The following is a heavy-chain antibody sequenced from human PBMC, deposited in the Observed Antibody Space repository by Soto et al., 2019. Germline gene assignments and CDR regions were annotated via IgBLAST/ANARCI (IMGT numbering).Heavy chain of an antibody. V-gene: IGHV3-23*01. CDR3: AKMDIVVVVAAKLDY. CDR2: ISGSGGST. CDR1: GFTFSSYA. J-gene: IGHJ4*02. Sequence: GGSLRLSCAASGFTFSSYAMSWVRQAPGKGLEWVSAISGSGGSTYYADSVKGRFTISRDNSKNTLYLQMNSLRAEDTAVYYCAKMDIVVVVAAKLDYWGQGTLVTVSS. D-gene: IGHD2-15*01.